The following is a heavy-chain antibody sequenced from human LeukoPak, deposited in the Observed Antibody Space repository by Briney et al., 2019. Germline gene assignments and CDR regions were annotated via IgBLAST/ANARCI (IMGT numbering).Heavy chain of an antibody. D-gene: IGHD5-12*01. CDR2: ISSDGSST. J-gene: IGHJ4*02. Sequence: PGGSLRLSCAASGFTFSSSWMHWVRQAPGKGLVWVSRISSDGSSTSYADSVKGRFTISRDNAKNTLYLQVNSLRAEDTAVFYCASGAAYSGTFFLDYGGQAPRATVPS. CDR1: GFTFSSSW. V-gene: IGHV3-74*01. CDR3: ASGAAYSGTFFLDY.